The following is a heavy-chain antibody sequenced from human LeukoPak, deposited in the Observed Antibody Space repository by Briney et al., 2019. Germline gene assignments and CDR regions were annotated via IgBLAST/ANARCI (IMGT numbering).Heavy chain of an antibody. J-gene: IGHJ3*02. CDR3: AKGYFNGFDI. D-gene: IGHD5-18*01. V-gene: IGHV3-23*01. CDR2: SSSSDGST. CDR1: GFTFSNYA. Sequence: GGSLRLSCAASGFTFSNYAMSWVRQAPGKGLEWVSGSSSSDGSTYYADSVKGRFTISRDNSKNTLYLQMSSLRAEDTAVFYYAKGYFNGFDIWGQGTLVTVSS.